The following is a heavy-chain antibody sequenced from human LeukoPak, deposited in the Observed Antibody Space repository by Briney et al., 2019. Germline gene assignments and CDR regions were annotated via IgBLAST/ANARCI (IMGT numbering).Heavy chain of an antibody. Sequence: ASVKVSCKASGGTFSSNAISWVRQAPGQGLEWMGGTIPVYGTTNYAQKFQGRVTMTTDTSTSTAYMELRSLRSDDTAVYYCARAAISKDSSGYFYWGQGTLVTVSS. J-gene: IGHJ4*02. CDR1: GGTFSSNA. CDR3: ARAAISKDSSGYFY. V-gene: IGHV1-69*05. D-gene: IGHD3-22*01. CDR2: TIPVYGTT.